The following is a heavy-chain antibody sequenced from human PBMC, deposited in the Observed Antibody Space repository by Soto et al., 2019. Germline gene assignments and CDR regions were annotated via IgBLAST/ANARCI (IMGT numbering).Heavy chain of an antibody. Sequence: GGSLRLSCAASGFTFSSYAMSWVRQAPGKGLEWVSAISGSGGSTYYADSVKGRFTISRDNSKNTLYLQMNSLRAEDTAVYYCAKQRLIVVVPAAIDWFDPWGQGTLVTVSS. D-gene: IGHD2-2*02. V-gene: IGHV3-23*01. CDR2: ISGSGGST. J-gene: IGHJ5*02. CDR1: GFTFSSYA. CDR3: AKQRLIVVVPAAIDWFDP.